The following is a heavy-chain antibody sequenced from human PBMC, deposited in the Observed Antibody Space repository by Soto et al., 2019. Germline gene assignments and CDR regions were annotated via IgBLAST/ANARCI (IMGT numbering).Heavy chain of an antibody. CDR3: ARVAAYYDSSGYFAFDI. V-gene: IGHV1-46*01. CDR2: INPSGGST. Sequence: ASVKVSCKASGYTFTSYYMHWVRQAPGQGLEWMGIINPSGGSTSYAQKFQGRVTMTRDTSTSTVYMELSSLRSEDTAVYYCARVAAYYDSSGYFAFDIWGQGTMVTVSS. J-gene: IGHJ3*02. CDR1: GYTFTSYY. D-gene: IGHD3-22*01.